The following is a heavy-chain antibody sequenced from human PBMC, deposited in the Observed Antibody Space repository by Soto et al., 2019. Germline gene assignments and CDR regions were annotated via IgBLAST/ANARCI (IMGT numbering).Heavy chain of an antibody. CDR2: VSGNNVDT. D-gene: IGHD3-16*02. CDR3: ARAPRIVTAASGIRDIDY. V-gene: IGHV1-18*01. CDR1: GYSFTSYG. Sequence: ASVKVSCKASGYSFTSYGISWVRQAPGQGLEWMGWVSGNNVDTICVQKFQGRVTMTTDTSTSTAHMELRSLTYDDTAVYYCARAPRIVTAASGIRDIDYWGQATQVTVSS. J-gene: IGHJ4*02.